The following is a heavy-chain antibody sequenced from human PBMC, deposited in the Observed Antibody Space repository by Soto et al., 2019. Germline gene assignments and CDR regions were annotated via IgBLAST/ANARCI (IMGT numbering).Heavy chain of an antibody. Sequence: GASVKVSCKASGYRFTGYYIHWVRQAPGQGPEWMGWINPNNGRTNVAQQFQGRVTLTRDTSISTAHMELTRLRSDDTAVYYCAPSGPDLLTGYSRGNMDVWGQGTSVTVSS. CDR2: INPNNGRT. D-gene: IGHD3-9*01. V-gene: IGHV1-2*02. CDR3: APSGPDLLTGYSRGNMDV. J-gene: IGHJ6*02. CDR1: GYRFTGYY.